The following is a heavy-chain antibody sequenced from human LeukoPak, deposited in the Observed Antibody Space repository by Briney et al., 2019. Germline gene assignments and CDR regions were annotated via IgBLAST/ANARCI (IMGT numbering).Heavy chain of an antibody. CDR3: ARRDYYDSSGYSPLFDY. D-gene: IGHD3-22*01. Sequence: PGGSLRLSCAASGFTFSSYAMSWVRQAPGNGLEWVSGMSGNGGTTYYADSVKGRFTISRDNSKNTLYLQMNNLRVEDTAVYYCARRDYYDSSGYSPLFDYWGQGTLVTVSS. V-gene: IGHV3-23*01. CDR2: MSGNGGTT. CDR1: GFTFSSYA. J-gene: IGHJ4*02.